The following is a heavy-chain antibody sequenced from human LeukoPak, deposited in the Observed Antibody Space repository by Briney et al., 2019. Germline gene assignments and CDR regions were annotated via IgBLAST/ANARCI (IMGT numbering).Heavy chain of an antibody. CDR2: ISWNSGTI. CDR1: GFTFDDYA. J-gene: IGHJ3*01. CDR3: AKDISPGYSYGYSAFDF. Sequence: GGSLRLSCAASGFTFDDYAMHWVRQAPGKGLEWVSGISWNSGTIGYADSVKGRFTISRDNAKNSLYLQMNSLRAEDTALYYCAKDISPGYSYGYSAFDFWGQGTMVTVSS. V-gene: IGHV3-9*01. D-gene: IGHD5-18*01.